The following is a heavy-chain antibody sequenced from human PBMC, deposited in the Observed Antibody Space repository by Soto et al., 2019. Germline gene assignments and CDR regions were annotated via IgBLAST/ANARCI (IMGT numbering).Heavy chain of an antibody. V-gene: IGHV3-66*01. Sequence: GGSLRLSCAASGFTVSSNYMSWVRQAPGKGLEWVSVIYSGGSTYYADSVKGRFTISRDNSKNTLYLQMNSLRAEDTAVYYFARDQQLDPYYFDYWGQGTLVTVSS. D-gene: IGHD6-13*01. CDR3: ARDQQLDPYYFDY. J-gene: IGHJ4*02. CDR1: GFTVSSNY. CDR2: IYSGGST.